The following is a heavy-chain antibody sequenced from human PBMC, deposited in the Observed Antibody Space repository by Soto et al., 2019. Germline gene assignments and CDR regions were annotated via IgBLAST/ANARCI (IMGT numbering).Heavy chain of an antibody. CDR2: ISGSGGST. CDR1: GFTFSSYA. V-gene: IGHV3-23*01. J-gene: IGHJ5*02. D-gene: IGHD3-22*01. CDR3: AKDQPAYYYDSSGYYYH. Sequence: PGGSLRLSCAASGFTFSSYAMSWVRQAPGKGLEWVSAISGSGGSTYYADSVKGRFTISRDNSKNTLYLQMNSLRAEDTAVYYCAKDQPAYYYDSSGYYYHWGQGTLVTVSS.